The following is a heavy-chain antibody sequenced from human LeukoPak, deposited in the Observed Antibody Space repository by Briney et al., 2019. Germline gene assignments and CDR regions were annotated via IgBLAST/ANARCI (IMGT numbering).Heavy chain of an antibody. D-gene: IGHD2-2*01. V-gene: IGHV3-48*04. J-gene: IGHJ4*02. Sequence: GGSLRLSCAASRFTFSSCNMNWVRQAPGKGLEWISHISASSGTIYYADSVKGRFTISRDNAKDSLYLQMNSLRAEDTAVYYCSRESRPAALDYWGQGTLVTVSS. CDR1: RFTFSSCN. CDR3: SRESRPAALDY. CDR2: ISASSGTI.